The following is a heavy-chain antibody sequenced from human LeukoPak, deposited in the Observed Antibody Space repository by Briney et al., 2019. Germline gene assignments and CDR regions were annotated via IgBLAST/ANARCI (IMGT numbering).Heavy chain of an antibody. CDR2: IRYDGSNK. Sequence: GGSLRLSCAASGFTFSDYGMHWVRQAPGKGLEWMVFIRYDGSNKFYADSLKGRFTISRDNSKNTVYLQMNSLRAEDTAVYYCATSLVVLITHDVFDIWGQGTMVTVSS. D-gene: IGHD3-22*01. V-gene: IGHV3-30*02. J-gene: IGHJ3*02. CDR1: GFTFSDYG. CDR3: ATSLVVLITHDVFDI.